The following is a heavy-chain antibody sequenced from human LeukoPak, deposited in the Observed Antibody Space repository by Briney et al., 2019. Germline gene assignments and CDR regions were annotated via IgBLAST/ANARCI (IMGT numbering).Heavy chain of an antibody. CDR1: GFTFSSYW. CDR2: IKQDGGEK. D-gene: IGHD6-6*01. Sequence: GGSLRLSCAASGFTFSSYWMSWVRQAPGKGLEWVANIKQDGGEKYYVDSVKGRFTISRDNAKNSLYLQVNSVRAEDTAIYYCTRDVTIAARPYYYYYYMDVWGKGTTVTVSS. CDR3: TRDVTIAARPYYYYYYMDV. J-gene: IGHJ6*03. V-gene: IGHV3-7*01.